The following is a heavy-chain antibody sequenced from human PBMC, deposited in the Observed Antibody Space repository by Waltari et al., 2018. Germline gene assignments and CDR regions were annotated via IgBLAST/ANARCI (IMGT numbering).Heavy chain of an antibody. Sequence: QVQLVQSGAEVKKPGTSVKVSCKASGYTVKNYEINWVRQATGQGPEWLGWMNPNNGNVGYAQNFQGRVTMTTDTAISTAYMELSSLRPEDTATYYCARGAYTSSWWNYWGQGTLVTVSS. D-gene: IGHD6-13*01. J-gene: IGHJ4*02. CDR1: GYTVKNYE. CDR3: ARGAYTSSWWNY. CDR2: MNPNNGNV. V-gene: IGHV1-8*01.